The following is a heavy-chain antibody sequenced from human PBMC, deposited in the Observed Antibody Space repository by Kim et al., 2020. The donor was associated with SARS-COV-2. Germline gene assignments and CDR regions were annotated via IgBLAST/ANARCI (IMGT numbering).Heavy chain of an antibody. V-gene: IGHV1-3*01. CDR1: GYTLTSYA. D-gene: IGHD2-15*01. Sequence: ASVKVSCKASGYTLTSYAMNWVRQAPGQGLEWMGWINARSVHTNYSQKFQGRVTITTDTSTNTAYMELSSLTSDDTAVYYCATESAASSCRSRFDYWGQG. J-gene: IGHJ4*02. CDR2: INARSVHT. CDR3: ATESAASSCRSRFDY.